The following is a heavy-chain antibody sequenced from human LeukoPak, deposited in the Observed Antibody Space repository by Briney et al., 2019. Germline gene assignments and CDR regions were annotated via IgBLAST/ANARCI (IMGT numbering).Heavy chain of an antibody. CDR2: IYSSGST. V-gene: IGHV4-59*12. CDR3: ARIRPASSSSWYLTVTKKKKNPKYYFDY. CDR1: GGSIRGYY. Sequence: PSETLSLTCNVSGGSIRGYYWSWIRQPPGKGLEWIGYIYSSGSTNYNPSLKSRVTISVDTSKNQFSLKLSSVTAADTAVYYCARIRPASSSSWYLTVTKKKKNPKYYFDYWGQGTLVTVSS. D-gene: IGHD6-13*01. J-gene: IGHJ4*02.